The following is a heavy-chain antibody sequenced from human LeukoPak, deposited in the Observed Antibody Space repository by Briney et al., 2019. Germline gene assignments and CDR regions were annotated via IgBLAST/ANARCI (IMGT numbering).Heavy chain of an antibody. CDR1: GFTVSSNY. D-gene: IGHD3-10*01. Sequence: PGGSLRLSCAASGFTVSSNYMSWVRQAPGKGLEWASVIYSGGSTYYADSVKGRFTISRDNSKNTLYLQMNSLRAEDTAVYYCARGYEYYYGSGSYFHPTDYWGQGTLVTVSP. J-gene: IGHJ4*02. CDR3: ARGYEYYYGSGSYFHPTDY. V-gene: IGHV3-66*02. CDR2: IYSGGST.